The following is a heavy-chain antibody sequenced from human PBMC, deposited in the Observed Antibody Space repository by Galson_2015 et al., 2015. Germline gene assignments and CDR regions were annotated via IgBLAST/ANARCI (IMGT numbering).Heavy chain of an antibody. CDR3: AGDGNNYAHFYY. CDR1: GFSVSSKY. J-gene: IGHJ4*02. D-gene: IGHD5-24*01. Sequence: SLRLSCAASGFSVSSKYMSWVRQAPGKGLEWVLIIYSGGSTYYADSAKGRFTISRDSSKNTVYLQINSLRAEDTAVYYCAGDGNNYAHFYYWGQGTLVTVSS. V-gene: IGHV3-53*01. CDR2: IYSGGST.